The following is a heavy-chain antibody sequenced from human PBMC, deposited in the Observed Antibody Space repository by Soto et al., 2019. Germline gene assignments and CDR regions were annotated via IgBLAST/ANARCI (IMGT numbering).Heavy chain of an antibody. J-gene: IGHJ3*02. CDR1: GGSISSGGYY. CDR3: ARDKDYYDSSGPEDDAFDI. Sequence: QVQLQESGPGLVKPSQTLSLTCTVSGGSISSGGYYWSWIRQHPGKGLEWIGYIYYSGSTYYNPSLKSRVTILVDTSMNQFSLKLSSVTAADTAVYYCARDKDYYDSSGPEDDAFDIWGQGTMVTVSS. CDR2: IYYSGST. V-gene: IGHV4-31*03. D-gene: IGHD3-22*01.